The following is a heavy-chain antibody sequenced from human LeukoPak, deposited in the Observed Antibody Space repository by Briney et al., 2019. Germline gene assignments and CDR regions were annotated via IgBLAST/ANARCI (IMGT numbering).Heavy chain of an antibody. CDR2: ISSSSSYI. CDR1: GFTFSSYS. J-gene: IGHJ3*02. V-gene: IGHV3-21*01. Sequence: AGGSLRLSCAASGFTFSSYSMNWVRQAPGKGLEWVSSISSSSSYIYYADSVKGRFTVSRDNAKNSLYLQMNSLRAEDTAVYYCARDAAYDSSCYPDAFDIWGQGTMVTVSS. D-gene: IGHD3-22*01. CDR3: ARDAAYDSSCYPDAFDI.